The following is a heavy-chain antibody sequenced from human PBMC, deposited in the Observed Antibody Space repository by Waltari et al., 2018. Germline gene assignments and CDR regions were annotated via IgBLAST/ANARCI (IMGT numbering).Heavy chain of an antibody. D-gene: IGHD1-26*01. V-gene: IGHV1-18*01. Sequence: QVQLVQSGAEVKKPGASVKVSCKASAYRFPNKGVSWVRQAPGQGLEWMGWISGYNGNTKYAQKLQGRVTMTTDTSTSTAYMELRSLRSDDAAVYYCAGSTSPLGYYYYGMDVWGQGTTVTVSS. CDR2: ISGYNGNT. CDR3: AGSTSPLGYYYYGMDV. CDR1: AYRFPNKG. J-gene: IGHJ6*02.